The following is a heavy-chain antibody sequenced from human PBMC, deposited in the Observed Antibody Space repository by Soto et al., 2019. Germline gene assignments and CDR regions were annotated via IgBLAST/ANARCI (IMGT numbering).Heavy chain of an antibody. CDR3: ATVWGASYYYGSGSYYTG. CDR2: FDLEDGET. Sequence: ASVKVSCKVSGYTLTELSMHWVRQAPGKGLEWMGGFDLEDGETIYAQKFQGRVTMTEDTSTDTAYMELSSLRSEDTAVYYCATVWGASYYYGSGSYYTGWGQGTLVTVSS. J-gene: IGHJ4*02. CDR1: GYTLTELS. V-gene: IGHV1-24*01. D-gene: IGHD3-10*01.